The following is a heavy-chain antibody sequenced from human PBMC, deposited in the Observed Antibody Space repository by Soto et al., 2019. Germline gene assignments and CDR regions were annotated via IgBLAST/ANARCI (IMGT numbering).Heavy chain of an antibody. Sequence: PGGSLRLSCAASGFTFDDYAMHWVRQAPGKGLEWVSGISWNSGSIGYADSVKGRFTISRDNVKNSLYLQMNSLRAEDTALYYCAITYSSGWYYYGMDVWGQGTTVTVSS. V-gene: IGHV3-9*01. D-gene: IGHD6-19*01. J-gene: IGHJ6*02. CDR1: GFTFDDYA. CDR3: AITYSSGWYYYGMDV. CDR2: ISWNSGSI.